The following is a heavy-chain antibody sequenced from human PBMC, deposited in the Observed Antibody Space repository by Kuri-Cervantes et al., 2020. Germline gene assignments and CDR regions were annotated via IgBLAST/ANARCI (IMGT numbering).Heavy chain of an antibody. D-gene: IGHD3-22*01. J-gene: IGHJ4*02. CDR3: AREPHSSGYGLDS. CDR2: INPSGGST. V-gene: IGHV1-46*01. CDR1: GYTFTSYY. Sequence: GESLKISCKASGYTFTSYYMHWVRQAPGQGLEWMGIINPSGGSTSYAQKFQGRVTMTRDTSISTAYMELSRLRSDDTAVYYCAREPHSSGYGLDSWGQGTLVTVSS.